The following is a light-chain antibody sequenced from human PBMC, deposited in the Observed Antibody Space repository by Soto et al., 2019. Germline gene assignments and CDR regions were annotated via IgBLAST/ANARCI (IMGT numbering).Light chain of an antibody. Sequence: QSALTQPPSASGSLGQAVTISCTGTSSDVGGYNYVSWYQQHPGIAPRLMIYEVNKRPSGVPDRFSGSKSGNTASLTVSGLQAEDEADYYCSSHAGATKVFGTGTKVTVL. CDR3: SSHAGATKV. V-gene: IGLV2-8*01. J-gene: IGLJ1*01. CDR2: EVN. CDR1: SSDVGGYNY.